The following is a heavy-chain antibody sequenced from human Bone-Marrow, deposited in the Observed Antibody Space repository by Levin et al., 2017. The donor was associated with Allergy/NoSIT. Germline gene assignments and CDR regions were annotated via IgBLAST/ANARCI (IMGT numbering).Heavy chain of an antibody. Sequence: PGGSLRLSCTVSGFTFSLYSMNWVRQAPGKGLEWVSSISSSGTDMYNADSVKGRFTISRDNAKNSLYLQMNSLRVEDTAVYYCARGLDYSGLPWGQGTLVTVSS. CDR2: ISSSGTDM. CDR3: ARGLDYSGLP. CDR1: GFTFSLYS. J-gene: IGHJ5*02. V-gene: IGHV3-21*01. D-gene: IGHD5-12*01.